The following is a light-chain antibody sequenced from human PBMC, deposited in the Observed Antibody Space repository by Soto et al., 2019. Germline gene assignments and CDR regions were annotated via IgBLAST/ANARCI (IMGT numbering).Light chain of an antibody. CDR1: SSDVGAYNY. CDR3: SSYARSGTLYV. V-gene: IGLV2-14*01. Sequence: QSVLTQPASVSGSPGQSITISCAGTSSDVGAYNYVSWYQHHPGKAPKLIIYEVSIRPSGVSIRFSGSKSGSTASLAISGLQAEDEADYYCSSYARSGTLYVFGTGTKVTV. J-gene: IGLJ1*01. CDR2: EVS.